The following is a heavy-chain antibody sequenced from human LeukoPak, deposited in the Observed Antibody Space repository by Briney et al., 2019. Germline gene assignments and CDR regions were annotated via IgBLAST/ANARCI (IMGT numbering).Heavy chain of an antibody. CDR2: ISTYGGST. D-gene: IGHD5-18*01. V-gene: IGHV1-18*01. J-gene: IGHJ4*02. Sequence: ASVKVSCKASGYTFISYGVSWVRQAPGQGLEWMGWISTYGGSTNYAQKLQGRVTVTTDTSTSTVYMELRSLRPDDTAVYYCARPNTEANGYYFDYWGQGTLVTVSS. CDR1: GYTFISYG. CDR3: ARPNTEANGYYFDY.